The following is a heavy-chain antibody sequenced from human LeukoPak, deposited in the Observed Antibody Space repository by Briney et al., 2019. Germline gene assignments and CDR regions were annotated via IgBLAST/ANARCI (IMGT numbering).Heavy chain of an antibody. D-gene: IGHD3-3*01. CDR1: GGSISSSSYY. CDR2: IYYSGST. J-gene: IGHJ4*02. CDR3: ARQFWSGYYTSDY. V-gene: IGHV4-39*01. Sequence: SETLSLTCTVSGGSISSSSYYWGWLRQPPGKGLEWIGTIYYSGSTYYNPSLKSRVTISTDTSKKQFSLELSSVTAADTAVYYCARQFWSGYYTSDYWGQGTLVTVSS.